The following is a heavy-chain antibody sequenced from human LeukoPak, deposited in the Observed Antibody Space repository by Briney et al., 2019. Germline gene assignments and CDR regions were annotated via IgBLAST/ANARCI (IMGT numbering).Heavy chain of an antibody. J-gene: IGHJ6*02. D-gene: IGHD1-1*01. CDR3: AMGYSRLERRTVYYYGMDV. CDR2: IYYSGST. Sequence: PSETLSLTCTVSGGSISSSSYYWGWIRQPPGKGLEWIGNIYYSGSTYYNPSLKSRVTISVDTSKNQFSLKLSSVTAADTAVYYCAMGYSRLERRTVYYYGMDVWGQGTTVTVSS. V-gene: IGHV4-39*01. CDR1: GGSISSSSYY.